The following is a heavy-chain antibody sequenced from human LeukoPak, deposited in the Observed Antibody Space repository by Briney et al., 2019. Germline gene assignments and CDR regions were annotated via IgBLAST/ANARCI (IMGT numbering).Heavy chain of an antibody. CDR3: AREAGYYGSGTIYYYYGMDV. D-gene: IGHD3-10*01. CDR2: IYYSGST. J-gene: IGHJ6*02. Sequence: SETLSLTCTVSGGSISSYYWSWIRQPPGKGLEWIGYIYYSGSTNYNPSLKSRVTISVDTSKNQFSLKLSSVTAADTAVYYCAREAGYYGSGTIYYYYGMDVWGQGTTVTVSS. V-gene: IGHV4-59*01. CDR1: GGSISSYY.